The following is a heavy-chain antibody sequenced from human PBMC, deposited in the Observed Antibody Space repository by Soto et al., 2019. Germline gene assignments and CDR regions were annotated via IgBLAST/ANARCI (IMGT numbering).Heavy chain of an antibody. V-gene: IGHV3-21*01. J-gene: IGHJ6*02. CDR1: GFTFSSYS. Sequence: GGSLRLSCEASGFTFSSYSMNWVRQAPGKGLEWVSSISSSSSYIYYADSVKGRFTISRDNAKNSLYLQMNSLRAEDTAVYYCARDLYYDFWSGYSDGGMDVWGQGTTVTVSS. CDR3: ARDLYYDFWSGYSDGGMDV. D-gene: IGHD3-3*01. CDR2: ISSSSSYI.